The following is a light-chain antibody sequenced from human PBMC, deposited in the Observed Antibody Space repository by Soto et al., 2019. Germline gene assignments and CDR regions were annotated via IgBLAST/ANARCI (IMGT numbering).Light chain of an antibody. CDR1: QSLLYSDGNTY. CDR3: MQGTHWPRT. J-gene: IGKJ1*01. Sequence: DVVMTQSPLSLPVTLGQPASISCRSSQSLLYSDGNTYLHWFQQRPGQSPRRLIYKVSNRDSGVPDRFSGSGSGTDSTLKISRVEAEDVGVYYCMQGTHWPRTFGQGTKVEIK. V-gene: IGKV2-30*01. CDR2: KVS.